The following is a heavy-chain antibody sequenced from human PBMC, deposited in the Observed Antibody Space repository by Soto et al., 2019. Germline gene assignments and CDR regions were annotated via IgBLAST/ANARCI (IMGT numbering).Heavy chain of an antibody. CDR3: ARDYSNYENYYYYGMDV. V-gene: IGHV3-21*01. J-gene: IGHJ6*02. CDR2: ISSSSSYI. D-gene: IGHD4-4*01. Sequence: GGSLRLSCAASGFTFSSYSMNWVRQAPGKRLEWVSSISSSSSYIYYADSVKGRFTISRDNAKNSLYLQMNSLRAEDTAVYYCARDYSNYENYYYYGMDVWGQGTTVTVSS. CDR1: GFTFSSYS.